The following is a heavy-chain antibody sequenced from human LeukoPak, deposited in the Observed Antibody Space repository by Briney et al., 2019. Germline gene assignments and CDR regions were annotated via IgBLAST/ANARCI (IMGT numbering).Heavy chain of an antibody. CDR2: IYTSGST. Sequence: SETLSLTCTVSGGSISIYYWSWIRQPAGKGLEWIGRIYTSGSTNYNPSLKSRVTMSVDTSKNHFSLKLSSVTAADTAVYYCARDVKWELVRWFDPWGQGTLVTVSS. V-gene: IGHV4-4*07. D-gene: IGHD1-26*01. J-gene: IGHJ5*02. CDR3: ARDVKWELVRWFDP. CDR1: GGSISIYY.